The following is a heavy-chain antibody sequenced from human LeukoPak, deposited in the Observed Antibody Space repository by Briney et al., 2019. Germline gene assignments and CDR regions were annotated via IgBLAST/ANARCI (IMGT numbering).Heavy chain of an antibody. V-gene: IGHV4-59*01. CDR1: GGSISSYY. CDR2: IYYSGST. J-gene: IGHJ3*02. D-gene: IGHD3-10*01. Sequence: SETLSLTCTVSGGSISSYYWSWIRQPPGKGLEWIGYIYYSGSTNYNPSLKSRVTISVDTSKNQFSLKLSSVTAADTAVYYCAREGITMVRGVIVQDAFDIWGQGTMVTVSS. CDR3: AREGITMVRGVIVQDAFDI.